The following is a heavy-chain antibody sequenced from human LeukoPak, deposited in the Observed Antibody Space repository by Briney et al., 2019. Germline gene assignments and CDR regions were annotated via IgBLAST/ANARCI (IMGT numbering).Heavy chain of an antibody. CDR2: IKQDGSEK. V-gene: IGHV3-7*01. CDR1: GFTFSDYY. J-gene: IGHJ4*02. Sequence: GGSLRLSCAASGFTFSDYYMSWIRQAPGKGLEWVANIKQDGSEKYYVDSVKGRFTISRDNAKNSLYLQMNSLRAEDTAVYYCATQYCSSTSCYTVAHFDYWGQGTLVTVSS. CDR3: ATQYCSSTSCYTVAHFDY. D-gene: IGHD2-2*02.